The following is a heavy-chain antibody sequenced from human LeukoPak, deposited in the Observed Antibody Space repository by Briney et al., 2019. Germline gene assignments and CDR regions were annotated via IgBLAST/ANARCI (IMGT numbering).Heavy chain of an antibody. Sequence: ASVKVSCKASGYTFTSYGISWVRQALGQGLEWMGWISAYNGNTNYAQKLQGRVTMTTDTSTSTAYMELRSLRSDDTAVYYCAREKLPLFGLLFVPYYFDYWGQGTPVTVSS. CDR1: GYTFTSYG. CDR2: ISAYNGNT. J-gene: IGHJ4*02. V-gene: IGHV1-18*01. D-gene: IGHD2-21*02. CDR3: AREKLPLFGLLFVPYYFDY.